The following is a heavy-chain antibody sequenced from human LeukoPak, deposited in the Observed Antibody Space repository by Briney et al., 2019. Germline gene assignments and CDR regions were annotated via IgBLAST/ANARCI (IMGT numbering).Heavy chain of an antibody. CDR2: IYYSGST. J-gene: IGHJ4*02. D-gene: IGHD3-22*01. V-gene: IGHV4-59*08. CDR3: ASGRDSSGYYYTPHYYFDY. CDR1: GGSISSYY. Sequence: SETLSLTCTVSGGSISSYYWSWIRQPPGKGLEWIGYIYYSGSTNYNPSLKSRVTISVDTSKNQFSLKLSSVTAADTAVYYCASGRDSSGYYYTPHYYFDYWGQGTLVTVSS.